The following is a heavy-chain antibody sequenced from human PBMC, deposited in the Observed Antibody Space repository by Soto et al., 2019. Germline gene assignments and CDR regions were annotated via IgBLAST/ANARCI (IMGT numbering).Heavy chain of an antibody. CDR1: GFTFSSYT. CDR3: ARDGISACGSSTSCHNWANNRFDP. CDR2: ISFDGNNK. Sequence: GGSLRLSCAASGFTFSSYTIHWVRQAPGKGLEWVAVISFDGNNKYYADSVKGRFTLSRDNSQNTLYLQMNSLRAEDTAVYYCARDGISACGSSTSCHNWANNRFDPWGQGTLVTVSS. V-gene: IGHV3-30-3*01. J-gene: IGHJ5*02. D-gene: IGHD2-2*02.